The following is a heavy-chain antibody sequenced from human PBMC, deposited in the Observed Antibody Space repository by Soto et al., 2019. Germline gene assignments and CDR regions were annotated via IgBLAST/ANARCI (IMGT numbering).Heavy chain of an antibody. D-gene: IGHD4-17*01. CDR3: ARVDYTTVVTH. CDR1: GLSITPYY. Sequence: PSETLSLTCTVSGLSITPYYWSWIRQPPGKGLEWIGYIYYSGSTNYNPSLKSRVTISVDTSKNQFSLKLSSVTAADTAVYYCARVDYTTVVTHWGQGTLVTVSS. CDR2: IYYSGST. V-gene: IGHV4-59*01. J-gene: IGHJ4*02.